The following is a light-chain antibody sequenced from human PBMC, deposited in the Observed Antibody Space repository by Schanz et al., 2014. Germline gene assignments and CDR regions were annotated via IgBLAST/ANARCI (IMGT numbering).Light chain of an antibody. CDR1: QSISSW. V-gene: IGKV1-5*03. CDR2: KAS. Sequence: DIQMTQSPSTLSASVGDRVTITCRARQSISSWLAWYQQKPGKAPKLLIYKASSLESGVPPRFSGSESGTEFTLTISSLQSEDFAVYYCQQYNTWPGTFGQGTKVEIQ. CDR3: QQYNTWPGT. J-gene: IGKJ1*01.